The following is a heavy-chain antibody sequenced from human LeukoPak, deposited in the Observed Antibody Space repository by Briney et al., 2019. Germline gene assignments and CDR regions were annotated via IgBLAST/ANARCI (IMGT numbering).Heavy chain of an antibody. CDR1: GXSFSGYY. CDR2: FNHSGST. D-gene: IGHD2-15*01. V-gene: IGHV4-34*01. J-gene: IGHJ4*02. Sequence: SETLSLTCAVYGXSFSGYYWSWLRQPPGKGLEWIAEFNHSGSTNYNPSLKSRDTIPVDTSKNQFSLKLNSVTAADTAVFSCARGGRHYCSGGSCHNLPVGRDYWGQGTLVTVSS. CDR3: ARGGRHYCSGGSCHNLPVGRDY.